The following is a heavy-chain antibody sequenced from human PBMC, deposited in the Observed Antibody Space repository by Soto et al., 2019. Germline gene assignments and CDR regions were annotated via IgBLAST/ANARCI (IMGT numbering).Heavy chain of an antibody. CDR3: AKENGFQFVNFGASGFDY. D-gene: IGHD6-6*01. V-gene: IGHV3-23*01. CDR2: ISGSGSST. CDR1: GFRFSSKA. Sequence: EVQLLDSGGGLVQPGGSLRLSCAASGFRFSSKAMSWVRQAPGKGLEWVSIISGSGSSTYYTDSLKGRFTISRDNSKNMVYLEMNYLRAEDTAVYYCAKENGFQFVNFGASGFDYWGQGSPVSVSS. J-gene: IGHJ4*02.